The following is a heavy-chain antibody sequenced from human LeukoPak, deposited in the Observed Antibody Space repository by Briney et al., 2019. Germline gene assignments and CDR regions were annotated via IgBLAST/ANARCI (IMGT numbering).Heavy chain of an antibody. J-gene: IGHJ4*02. CDR2: IKKDGSEK. Sequence: PGGSLTLSCAASEFSISRYWMSWVRQAPGKGLEWVANIKKDGSEKYYVASVKGRFTISRDNAENSVFLQMDSLRVEDTAVYYCGREWAGGIAAGGTRIEGHYWGQGTLVTVSS. CDR1: EFSISRYW. CDR3: GREWAGGIAAGGTRIEGHY. D-gene: IGHD6-13*01. V-gene: IGHV3-7*01.